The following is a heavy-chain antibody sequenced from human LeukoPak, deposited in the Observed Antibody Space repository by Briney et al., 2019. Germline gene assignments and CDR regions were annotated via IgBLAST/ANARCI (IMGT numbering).Heavy chain of an antibody. V-gene: IGHV3-15*01. J-gene: IGHJ6*03. CDR2: IKSKNDGAAT. CDR1: GFNFDIAW. CDR3: VSRDAYKPRYFMDV. Sequence: GGSLRLSCAVSGFNFDIAWMNWVRQAPGEGLEWVGRIKSKNDGAATDYAAPVRGRFTISIDDSKNMLYLQMNSLKTEDTAVCYCVSRDAYKPRYFMDVWGKGTTVTVSS. D-gene: IGHD5-24*01.